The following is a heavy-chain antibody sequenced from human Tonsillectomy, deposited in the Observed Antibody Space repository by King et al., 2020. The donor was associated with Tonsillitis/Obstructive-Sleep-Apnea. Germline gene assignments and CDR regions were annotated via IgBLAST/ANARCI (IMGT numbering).Heavy chain of an antibody. V-gene: IGHV4-59*01. J-gene: IGHJ4*02. CDR1: GGSISSYY. CDR2: IYYSGST. CDR3: ARGVGHFGFWSGFYDY. Sequence: QLQESGPGLVKPSETLSLTCTVSGGSISSYYWSWIRQPPGKGLEWIGYIYYSGSTNYNPSLNSRVTISVDTSKNQFSLKLSPVTAADTAVYYCARGVGHFGFWSGFYDYWGQGTLVTVSS. D-gene: IGHD3-3*01.